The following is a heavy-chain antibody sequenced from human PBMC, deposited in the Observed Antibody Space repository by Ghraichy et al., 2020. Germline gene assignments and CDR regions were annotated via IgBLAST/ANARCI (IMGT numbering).Heavy chain of an antibody. CDR3: ARVPHYGSGRTYYFED. V-gene: IGHV4-59*01. D-gene: IGHD3-10*01. CDR2: ISYSGST. J-gene: IGHJ4*02. Sequence: SQTLSLTCTVSGGSISSNYWSWIRQPPGKGLEWIGYISYSGSTDYNPSLKSRVTISIDTSKRQFSLKLNSVTAADTAVYYCARVPHYGSGRTYYFEDWGQEALVVASS. CDR1: GGSISSNY.